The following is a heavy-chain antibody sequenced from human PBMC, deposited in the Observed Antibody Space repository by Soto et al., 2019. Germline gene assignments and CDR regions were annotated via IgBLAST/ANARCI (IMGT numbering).Heavy chain of an antibody. CDR2: IYWNDDK. V-gene: IGHV2-5*01. Sequence: SSPTLVNPTQTLTLTCTFSGFSLSTSGVGVGWIRQPPGKALEWLALIYWNDDKRYSPSLKSRLTITKDTSKNQVVLTMTNMDTVDTATYYCAHSIVATITSSENWFDPGGQGTLVTVS. J-gene: IGHJ5*02. CDR1: GFSLSTSGVG. CDR3: AHSIVATITSSENWFDP. D-gene: IGHD5-12*01.